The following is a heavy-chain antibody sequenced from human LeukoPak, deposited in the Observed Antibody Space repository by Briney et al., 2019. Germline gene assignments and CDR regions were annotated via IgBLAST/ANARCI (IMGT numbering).Heavy chain of an antibody. CDR2: ISSTGAYI. V-gene: IGHV3-21*01. Sequence: GGSLRLSCATSGFIFSSDSMIWVRQAPGKGLEWVSSISSTGAYIYYADSLKGRFTISRDNAKNSLYMQMNSLRADDTAVYYCARGLAAAGTRGPYWGQGTLVTVSS. CDR3: ARGLAAAGTRGPY. J-gene: IGHJ4*02. CDR1: GFIFSSDS. D-gene: IGHD6-13*01.